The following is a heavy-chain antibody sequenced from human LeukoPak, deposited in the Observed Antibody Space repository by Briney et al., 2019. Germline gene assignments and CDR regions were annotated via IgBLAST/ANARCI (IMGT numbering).Heavy chain of an antibody. D-gene: IGHD3-22*01. CDR2: IYYSGST. V-gene: IGHV4-59*01. CDR3: ARVSLKAMIVVAKSAFDI. Sequence: SETLSLTXTVSGGSISSYYWSWIRQPPGKGLEWIGYIYYSGSTNYNPSLKSRVTISVDTSKNQFSLKLSSVTAADTAVYYCARVSLKAMIVVAKSAFDIWGQGTMVTVSS. CDR1: GGSISSYY. J-gene: IGHJ3*02.